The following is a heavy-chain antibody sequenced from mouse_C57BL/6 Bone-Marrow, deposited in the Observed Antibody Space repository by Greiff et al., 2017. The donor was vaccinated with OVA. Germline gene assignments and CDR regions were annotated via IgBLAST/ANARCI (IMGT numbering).Heavy chain of an antibody. V-gene: IGHV5-17*01. CDR2: ISSGSSTI. CDR1: GFTFSDSG. CDR3: ARGNSDSSRGTWFAY. Sequence: VKLVESGGGLVKPGGSLQLSCAASGFTFSDSGMHWVRQAPEKGLEWVAYISSGSSTIYYADTVKGRFTISRDNAKNTLFLQMTSLRSEDTAMYYCARGNSDSSRGTWFAYWGQGTLVTVSA. D-gene: IGHD1-1*01. J-gene: IGHJ3*01.